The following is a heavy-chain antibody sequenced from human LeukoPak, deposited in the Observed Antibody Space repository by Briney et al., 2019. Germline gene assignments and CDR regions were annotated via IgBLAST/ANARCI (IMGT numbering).Heavy chain of an antibody. J-gene: IGHJ5*02. CDR3: ARGRSRLLWFGDFDP. V-gene: IGHV3-64*01. CDR2: ISSNGGST. D-gene: IGHD3-10*01. CDR1: GFTFSSYD. Sequence: GGSLRLSCAASGFTFSSYDMHWVRQAPGKGLEYVSAISSNGGSTYYANSVKGRFTISRDNSKNTLYLQMGSLRAEDMAVYYCARGRSRLLWFGDFDPWGQGTLVTVSS.